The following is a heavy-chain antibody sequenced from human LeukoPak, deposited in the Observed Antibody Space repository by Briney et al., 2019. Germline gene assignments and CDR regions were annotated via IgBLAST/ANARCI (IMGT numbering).Heavy chain of an antibody. J-gene: IGHJ4*02. CDR1: GFSFTDYP. Sequence: TGGSLRLSCATSGFSFTDYPMNWVPQAPGKGREWISNIRTTAEGAKYAYYADSVKGRVTISRDDGKNTLYLHMNSLRDDDTAVYYCATDQRYAFDYWGQGILVTVSS. CDR3: ATDQRYAFDY. V-gene: IGHV3-48*02. D-gene: IGHD3-9*01. CDR2: IRTTAEGAKYA.